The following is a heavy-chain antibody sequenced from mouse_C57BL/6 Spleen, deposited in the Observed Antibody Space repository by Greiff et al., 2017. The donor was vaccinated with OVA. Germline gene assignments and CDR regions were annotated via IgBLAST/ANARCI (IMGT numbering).Heavy chain of an antibody. V-gene: IGHV1-76*01. J-gene: IGHJ4*01. CDR2: IYPGSGNT. CDR3: ARSGYYGSLYYYAMDY. CDR1: GYTFTYYY. D-gene: IGHD1-1*01. Sequence: VKLMESGAELVRPGASVTLSCKASGYTFTYYYINWVKQRPGQGLEWIARIYPGSGNTYYNEKFKGKATLTAEKSSSTAYMQLSSLTSEDSAVYFCARSGYYGSLYYYAMDYWGQGTSVTVSS.